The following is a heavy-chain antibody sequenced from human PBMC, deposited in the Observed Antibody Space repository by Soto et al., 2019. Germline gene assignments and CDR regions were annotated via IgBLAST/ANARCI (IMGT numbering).Heavy chain of an antibody. J-gene: IGHJ4*02. V-gene: IGHV4-30-4*01. D-gene: IGHD4-4*01. CDR3: ASGTTPATDY. Sequence: QVQLQESGPGLVKPSQTLSLTCTVSGGSISSGDYYWSWIRQPPGKGLEWIGYIYYSGSTYYNPSLKXXVXIXGDTSKNQFSLKLSSVTAADTAVYYCASGTTPATDYWGQGTLVTVSS. CDR2: IYYSGST. CDR1: GGSISSGDYY.